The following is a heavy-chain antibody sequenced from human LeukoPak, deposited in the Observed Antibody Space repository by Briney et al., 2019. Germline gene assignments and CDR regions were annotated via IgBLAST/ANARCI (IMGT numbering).Heavy chain of an antibody. CDR3: ARFWVFGADTSPPYHQGMDL. CDR2: ISGYNGDT. V-gene: IGHV1-18*01. CDR1: GYNFKTHA. D-gene: IGHD3-3*01. J-gene: IGHJ6*02. Sequence: ASVKVACQTSGYNFKTHAVSWVRQVPGQGLEWMGWISGYNGDTAFAQKFQGRVRMTKDTSTTTAYMELRSLTPDDTAVYYCARFWVFGADTSPPYHQGMDLWGRGTTVTVSS.